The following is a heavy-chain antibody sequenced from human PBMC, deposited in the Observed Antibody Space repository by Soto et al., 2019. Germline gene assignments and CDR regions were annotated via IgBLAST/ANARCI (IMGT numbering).Heavy chain of an antibody. CDR1: GGTFSSYA. CDR3: ARLEWLRRHSYNWFDP. J-gene: IGHJ5*02. V-gene: IGHV1-69*01. CDR2: IIPIFGTA. Sequence: QVQLVQSGAEVKKPGSSVKVSCKASGGTFSSYAISWVRQAPGQGLEWMGGIIPIFGTANYAQKFQGRVTITEDESTSIAYMELSSLRSEDTAVYYCARLEWLRRHSYNWFDPWGQGTLITVSS. D-gene: IGHD5-12*01.